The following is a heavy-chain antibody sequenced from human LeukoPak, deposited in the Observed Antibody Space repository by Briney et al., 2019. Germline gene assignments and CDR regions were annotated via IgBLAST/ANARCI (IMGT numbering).Heavy chain of an antibody. Sequence: GGSLTLSCAASGFTFSSYAMSWVRQAPGKGLQWVSTISGSGGSTNYADSVKGRFSISRNNSKTTLNLQMNSLRAEDTAVYYCAKDLYVSGSYPGYWGQGTLVTVSS. CDR3: AKDLYVSGSYPGY. CDR1: GFTFSSYA. V-gene: IGHV3-23*01. J-gene: IGHJ4*02. D-gene: IGHD3-10*01. CDR2: ISGSGGST.